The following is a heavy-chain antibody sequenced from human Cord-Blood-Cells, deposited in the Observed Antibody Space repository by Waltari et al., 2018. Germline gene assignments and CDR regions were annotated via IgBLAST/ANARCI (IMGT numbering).Heavy chain of an antibody. D-gene: IGHD3-10*01. Sequence: QVQLVQSGAEVKKPGASVKVSCKASGYTFTSYDINWVRQATGQGLEWMGWMNPNSGNTGYAQKCQGRVTITRNTSISTAYMELSSLRSEDTAVYYCARGQTNYYGSGSYYNFDYWGQGTLVTVSS. J-gene: IGHJ4*02. CDR2: MNPNSGNT. CDR1: GYTFTSYD. CDR3: ARGQTNYYGSGSYYNFDY. V-gene: IGHV1-8*03.